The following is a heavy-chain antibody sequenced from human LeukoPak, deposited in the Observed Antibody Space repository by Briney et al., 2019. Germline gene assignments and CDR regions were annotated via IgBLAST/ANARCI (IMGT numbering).Heavy chain of an antibody. CDR3: ARQDGNSKYYFDY. Sequence: GESLKISCKGSGYSFTRYWIGWVRQMPGKGLKWMGIIYPDDSDTRYRPSFQGQVTISVDKSISTAYLQWSSLKASDTAMYYCARQDGNSKYYFDYWGQGTLVTVSS. D-gene: IGHD1-1*01. CDR2: IYPDDSDT. CDR1: GYSFTRYW. J-gene: IGHJ4*02. V-gene: IGHV5-51*01.